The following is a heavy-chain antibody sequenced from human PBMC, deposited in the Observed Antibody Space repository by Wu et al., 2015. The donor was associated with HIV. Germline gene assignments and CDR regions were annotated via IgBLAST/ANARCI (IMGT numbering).Heavy chain of an antibody. V-gene: IGHV1-2*02. CDR2: INPNSGGT. J-gene: IGHJ4*02. Sequence: QVQLVQSGAEVKKPGASVKVSCKASGYTFTGYYMHWVRQAPGQGLEWMGWINPNSGGTNYAQKFQGRVTMTRDTSISTAYMELSRLRSDDTAVYYCARPIPSYYYDSSGYLFDYWGQGTLVTVSS. CDR1: GYTFTGYY. D-gene: IGHD3-22*01. CDR3: ARPIPSYYYDSSGYLFDY.